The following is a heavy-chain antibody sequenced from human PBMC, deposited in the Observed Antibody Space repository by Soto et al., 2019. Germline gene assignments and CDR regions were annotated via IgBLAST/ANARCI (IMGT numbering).Heavy chain of an antibody. Sequence: ASVKVSCKASGYTFTSYGISWVRQAPGQGLEWMGWISAYNGNTNYAQKLQGRITMTTDTSTSTAYMELRSLRSDDTAVYYCARDGTYYYDSSHKAHDAFDIWGQGTMVTVSS. V-gene: IGHV1-18*04. CDR2: ISAYNGNT. CDR1: GYTFTSYG. J-gene: IGHJ3*02. D-gene: IGHD3-22*01. CDR3: ARDGTYYYDSSHKAHDAFDI.